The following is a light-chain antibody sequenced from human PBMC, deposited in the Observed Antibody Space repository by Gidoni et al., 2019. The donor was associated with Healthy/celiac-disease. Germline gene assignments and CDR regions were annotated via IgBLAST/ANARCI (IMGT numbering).Light chain of an antibody. V-gene: IGKV3-20*01. Sequence: SQSVSSSYLAWYQQKPGQAPRLLIYGASSRATGIPDRFSGSGSGTDFTLTISRLEPEDFAVYYCQQYGSSRSTFXPXTKVDIK. J-gene: IGKJ3*01. CDR1: QSVSSSY. CDR2: GAS. CDR3: QQYGSSRST.